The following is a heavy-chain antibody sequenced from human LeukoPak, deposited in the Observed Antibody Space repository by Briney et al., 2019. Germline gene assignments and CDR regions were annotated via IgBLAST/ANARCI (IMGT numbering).Heavy chain of an antibody. D-gene: IGHD6-19*01. CDR1: GFTFSSYA. J-gene: IGHJ4*02. CDR2: ISGSGGST. Sequence: GGSLRLSCAASGFTFSSYAMSWVRPAPGKGLEWVSAISGSGGSTYYADSVKGRFTISRDNSKNTLYLQMNSLRAEDTAVYYCAKLIAVAGYYFDYWGQGTLVTVSS. V-gene: IGHV3-23*01. CDR3: AKLIAVAGYYFDY.